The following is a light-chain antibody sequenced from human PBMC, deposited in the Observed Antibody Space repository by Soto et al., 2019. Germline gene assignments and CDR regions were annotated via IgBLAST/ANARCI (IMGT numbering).Light chain of an antibody. J-gene: IGKJ5*01. V-gene: IGKV4-1*01. CDR3: QQYYTTPLT. CDR2: WAS. CDR1: QSILYSSDNKNS. Sequence: IGMPHTPESLAVSLGERATINCKSSQSILYSSDNKNSLAWYQQKPGQPPKLLIYWASARESGVPDRFSGSGSGTDFTLTIISLQAEDVVVYYCQQYYTTPLTFGQGTRLENK.